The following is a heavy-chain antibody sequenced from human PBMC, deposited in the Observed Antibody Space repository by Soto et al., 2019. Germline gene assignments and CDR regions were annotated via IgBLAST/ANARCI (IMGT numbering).Heavy chain of an antibody. D-gene: IGHD6-13*01. Sequence: GGSLRLSCAASGFTFSNYNMNWVRQAPGKGLEWVSSISSGSSYIYYADPVRGRFTISRDNAKNSLYLQLNSLRAEDTAVYYCARDFSNSWYFFDYWGRGTLVTVSS. CDR1: GFTFSNYN. CDR3: ARDFSNSWYFFDY. V-gene: IGHV3-21*01. J-gene: IGHJ4*02. CDR2: ISSGSSYI.